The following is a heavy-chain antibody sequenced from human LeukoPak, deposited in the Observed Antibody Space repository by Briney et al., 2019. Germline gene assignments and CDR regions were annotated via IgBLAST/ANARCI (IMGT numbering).Heavy chain of an antibody. V-gene: IGHV4-30-2*01. CDR2: IYHSGST. CDR3: ARDLVGYYDSSGYFDI. CDR1: GGSISSGGYS. Sequence: PSETLSLTCAVSGGSISSGGYSWSWIRQPPGKGLEWIGYIYHSGSTYYNPSLKSRVTISVDRSKNQFSLKLSSVTAADTAVYYCARDLVGYYDSSGYFDIWGQGTMVTVSS. D-gene: IGHD3-22*01. J-gene: IGHJ3*02.